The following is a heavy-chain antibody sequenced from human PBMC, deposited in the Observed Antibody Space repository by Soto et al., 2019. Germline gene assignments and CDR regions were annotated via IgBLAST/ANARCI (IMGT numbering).Heavy chain of an antibody. CDR3: AKDQGSLRCSGGSCYSIYYGMDV. Sequence: QVPLVESGGGVVQPGRSLRLSCAASGFTFSSYGMHWVRQAPGKGLEWVAVISYDGSNKYYADSVKGRFTISRDNSKNTLYLQMNSLRAEDTAVYYCAKDQGSLRCSGGSCYSIYYGMDVWGQGTTVTVSS. CDR2: ISYDGSNK. D-gene: IGHD2-15*01. J-gene: IGHJ6*02. V-gene: IGHV3-30*18. CDR1: GFTFSSYG.